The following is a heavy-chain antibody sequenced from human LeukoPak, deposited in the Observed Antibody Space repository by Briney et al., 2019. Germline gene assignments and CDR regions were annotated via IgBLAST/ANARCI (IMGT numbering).Heavy chain of an antibody. V-gene: IGHV3-43*01. J-gene: IGHJ4*02. Sequence: GGSLRLSCAASGFNFGRFSMHWVRQAPGKGLEWVSLFSGNGRSTYYADSVKGRFTISRDNSKNTLYLQMNSLRAEDTAVYYCNHPNIVGATTPFDYWGQGTLVTVSS. D-gene: IGHD1-26*01. CDR3: NHPNIVGATTPFDY. CDR2: FSGNGRST. CDR1: GFNFGRFS.